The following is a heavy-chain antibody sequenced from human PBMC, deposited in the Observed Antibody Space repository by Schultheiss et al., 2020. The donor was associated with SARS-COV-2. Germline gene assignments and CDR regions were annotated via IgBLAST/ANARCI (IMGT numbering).Heavy chain of an antibody. CDR2: IIPDTDDA. V-gene: IGHV1-2*02. CDR1: GYTFTTDH. CDR3: AREQWHYSY. J-gene: IGHJ4*02. D-gene: IGHD4-11*01. Sequence: GGSLRLSCKASGYTFTTDHVHWVRQAPGQGLEWMGRIIPDTDDAIYAQNFKGRVTMTRDTSISTAYMELSGLRSDDTAIYYCAREQWHYSYWGQGSLVTVSS.